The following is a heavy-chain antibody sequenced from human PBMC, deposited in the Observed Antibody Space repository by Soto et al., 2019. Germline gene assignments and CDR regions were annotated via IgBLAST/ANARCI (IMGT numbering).Heavy chain of an antibody. V-gene: IGHV3-48*01. CDR3: VGDAIGMVRGISFDY. J-gene: IGHJ4*02. Sequence: EVQLVESGGGLVQPGGSLRLSCAASGFTFSNYGMNWVRQAPGKGLEWVSYISSTSSPIYYADSVQGRFTISRDNAKDSLYPQMNGLRAEDTAVYYCVGDAIGMVRGISFDYWGQGTLVTVSS. CDR1: GFTFSNYG. D-gene: IGHD3-10*01. CDR2: ISSTSSPI.